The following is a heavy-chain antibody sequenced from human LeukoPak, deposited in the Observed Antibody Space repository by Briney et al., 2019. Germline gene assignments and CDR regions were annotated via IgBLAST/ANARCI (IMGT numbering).Heavy chain of an antibody. D-gene: IGHD2-2*01. CDR3: ARPVVPAAKGNWFDP. CDR2: ISSSGSTI. Sequence: GGSLRLSCAASGFTFSDYYMSWIRQAPGKGLEWVSYISSSGSTIYYADSVKGRFTISRDNAKNSLYLQMNSLRAEDTAVYYCARPVVPAAKGNWFDPWGQGTLVTVSS. J-gene: IGHJ5*02. CDR1: GFTFSDYY. V-gene: IGHV3-11*01.